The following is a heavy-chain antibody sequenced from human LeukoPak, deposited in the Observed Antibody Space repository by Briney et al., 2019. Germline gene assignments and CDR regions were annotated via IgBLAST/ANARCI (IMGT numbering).Heavy chain of an antibody. CDR1: GGSISSSSYY. CDR3: ARTYDSSGYYYNWFDP. Sequence: SETLSLTCTVSGGSISSSSYYWGWIRKPPGKGLEWIGSIYYSGSTYYNPSLKSRVTISVDTSKNQFSLKLSSVTAADTAVYYCARTYDSSGYYYNWFDPWGQGTLVTVSS. D-gene: IGHD3-22*01. CDR2: IYYSGST. V-gene: IGHV4-39*01. J-gene: IGHJ5*02.